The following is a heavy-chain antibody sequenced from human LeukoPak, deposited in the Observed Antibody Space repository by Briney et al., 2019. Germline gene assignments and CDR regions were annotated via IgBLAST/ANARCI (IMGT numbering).Heavy chain of an antibody. CDR1: GFTVSSNY. V-gene: IGHV3-66*02. Sequence: GGSLRLSCAASGFTVSSNYMSWVRQAPGKGLEWVSVIYSGGSTYYTDSVKGRFTISRDNSKNTLYLQMNSLRAEDTAVYYCAREFHYYYYMDVWGKGTTVTVSS. D-gene: IGHD3-10*01. CDR3: AREFHYYYYMDV. CDR2: IYSGGST. J-gene: IGHJ6*03.